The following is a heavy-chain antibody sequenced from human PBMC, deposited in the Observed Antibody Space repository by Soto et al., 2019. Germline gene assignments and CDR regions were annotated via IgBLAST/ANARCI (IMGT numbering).Heavy chain of an antibody. J-gene: IGHJ6*02. CDR1: GLNVSSNY. CDR2: IYSGGST. V-gene: IGHV3-53*01. Sequence: EVPLVESGGGLIKPGGSLRLSCAASGLNVSSNYMSWVRQAPGKGLEWVSVIYSGGSTYYADSVKGRFTISRDNSKNTLYLQMNSLRAEDTAVYYCARDAESYGMDVWGQGTTVIVSS. CDR3: ARDAESYGMDV.